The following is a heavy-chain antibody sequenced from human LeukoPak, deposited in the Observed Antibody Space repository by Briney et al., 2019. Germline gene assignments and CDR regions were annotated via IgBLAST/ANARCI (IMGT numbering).Heavy chain of an antibody. CDR3: GREVPGAMNAVDV. CDR2: IHGNGETT. J-gene: IGHJ3*01. Sequence: PGGSLRLSCAASAFRFSSFAMTWVRQAPGKGLEWVSGIHGNGETTYYADSVKGRFTISRVNAKNSLYLQLNSLRAEDSAVYYCGREVPGAMNAVDVWGQGTMVTVSS. V-gene: IGHV3-23*01. CDR1: AFRFSSFA. D-gene: IGHD2-2*01.